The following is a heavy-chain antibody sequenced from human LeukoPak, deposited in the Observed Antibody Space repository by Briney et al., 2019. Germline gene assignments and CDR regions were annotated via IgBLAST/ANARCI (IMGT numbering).Heavy chain of an antibody. D-gene: IGHD3-22*01. CDR1: GFTFSSYA. Sequence: GGSLRLSCAASGFTFSSYAVSWVRQAPGKGLEWVSAISGSGGTTYHADSVKGRFTISRDNSKNTLYVQMNSLRAEEAAVYYCAKVTALGSGYYGNSGYVVYSGQGALVTVSS. CDR2: ISGSGGTT. J-gene: IGHJ4*02. CDR3: AKVTALGSGYYGNSGYVVY. V-gene: IGHV3-23*01.